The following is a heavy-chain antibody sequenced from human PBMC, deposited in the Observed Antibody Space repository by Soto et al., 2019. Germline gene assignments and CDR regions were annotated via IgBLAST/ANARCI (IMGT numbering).Heavy chain of an antibody. CDR3: AKELSQYYDSRGYYHPINFDY. Sequence: EVQLLESGGGLVQPGGSLRLSCAASGFTFSSYAMSWVRQAPGKGLEWVSAISGSGGSTFYADSVKGRITISRDNSKNMLYLQMNSLRAEDMAVYYCAKELSQYYDSRGYYHPINFDYWGQGTLVTVSS. V-gene: IGHV3-23*01. CDR1: GFTFSSYA. CDR2: ISGSGGST. D-gene: IGHD3-22*01. J-gene: IGHJ4*02.